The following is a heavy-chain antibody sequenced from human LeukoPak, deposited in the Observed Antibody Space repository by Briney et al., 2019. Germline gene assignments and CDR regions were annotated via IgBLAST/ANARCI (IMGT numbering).Heavy chain of an antibody. CDR2: ISAYNGDT. J-gene: IGHJ5*02. Sequence: ASVKVSCEASGYTFTSYNINWVRQAPGQGLEWMGWISAYNGDTNYAQKFQGRVTMTTDTATSTAFMELRSLRSDDTAVYYCARGGTYNWFDPWGHATLVTVSS. D-gene: IGHD1-1*01. V-gene: IGHV1-18*04. CDR3: ARGGTYNWFDP. CDR1: GYTFTSYN.